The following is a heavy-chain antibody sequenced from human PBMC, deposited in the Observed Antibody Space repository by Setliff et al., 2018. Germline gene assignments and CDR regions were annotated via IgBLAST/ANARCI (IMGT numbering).Heavy chain of an antibody. CDR3: ARHVLGYSSSYNWFDP. J-gene: IGHJ5*02. V-gene: IGHV4-38-2*01. Sequence: SETLSLTCAVSGYSISSGYYWGWIRQPPGKGLEWIGSIYHSGSTYYNQSLKSRVTISVDTSKNQFSLKLSSVTAADTAVYYCARHVLGYSSSYNWFDPWGQGTLVTVSS. D-gene: IGHD6-6*01. CDR1: GYSISSGYY. CDR2: IYHSGST.